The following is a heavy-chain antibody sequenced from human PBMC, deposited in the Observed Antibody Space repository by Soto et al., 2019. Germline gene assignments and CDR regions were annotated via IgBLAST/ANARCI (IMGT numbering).Heavy chain of an antibody. CDR3: ALHSRSNYFREHWFDP. CDR1: GFSLSTSGVG. J-gene: IGHJ5*02. V-gene: IGHV2-5*02. CDR2: IYWDDDK. D-gene: IGHD4-4*01. Sequence: QITLKESGPTLVKPTQTLTLTCTFSGFSLSTSGVGVGWIRQPPGKALEWLALIYWDDDKRYSPSLKSRLTITKDTAKNQVVLTMTNMEPVDTATYYCALHSRSNYFREHWFDPWGQGTLFTVSS.